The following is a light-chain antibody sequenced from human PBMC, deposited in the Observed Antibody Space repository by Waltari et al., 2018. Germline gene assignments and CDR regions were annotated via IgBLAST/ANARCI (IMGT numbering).Light chain of an antibody. CDR1: QSVSSK. V-gene: IGKV3-15*01. Sequence: EIVMTQSPATLSVSPGERATLSCRASQSVSSKLAWYQQRPGQAPRPLICGASTGATGIPARFTGSGSGTEFTLTISSLQSEDFAVYFCQHYNNLPLTFGGGTKVEI. J-gene: IGKJ4*01. CDR2: GAS. CDR3: QHYNNLPLT.